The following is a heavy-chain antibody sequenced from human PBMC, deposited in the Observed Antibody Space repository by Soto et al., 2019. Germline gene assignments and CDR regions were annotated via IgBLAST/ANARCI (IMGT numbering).Heavy chain of an antibody. V-gene: IGHV2-5*02. CDR3: AHISPFLSIAARYYFDY. Sequence: SGPTLVNPTQTLTLTCTFSGFSLSTSGVGVGWIRQPPGKALEWLALIYWDDDKCYSPSLKSRLTITKDTSKNQVVLTMTNMDPVDTATYYFAHISPFLSIAARYYFDYWGQGTLVIVSS. CDR1: GFSLSTSGVG. D-gene: IGHD6-6*01. J-gene: IGHJ4*02. CDR2: IYWDDDK.